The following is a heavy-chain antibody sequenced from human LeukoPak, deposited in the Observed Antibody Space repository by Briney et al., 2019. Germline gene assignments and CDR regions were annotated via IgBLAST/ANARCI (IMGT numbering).Heavy chain of an antibody. Sequence: PGGSLRLSCAASGFTFSNFAMNWVRQAPGKGLEWVSTVSGSGGSTYYADSVKGRFTISRDNSKNTLYLQMNSLRAEDTAVYYCAKGGSYYYYYGMDVWGQGTTVTVSS. J-gene: IGHJ6*02. CDR2: VSGSGGST. D-gene: IGHD3-10*01. V-gene: IGHV3-23*01. CDR1: GFTFSNFA. CDR3: AKGGSYYYYYGMDV.